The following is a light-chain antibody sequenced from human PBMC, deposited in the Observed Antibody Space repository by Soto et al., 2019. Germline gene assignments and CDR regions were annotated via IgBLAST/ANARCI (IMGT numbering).Light chain of an antibody. CDR2: AAS. CDR1: EGISNY. CDR3: QQYGSSPRT. J-gene: IGKJ1*01. Sequence: DIQMTQSPSSLSASIGDRVTITCRASEGISNYVAWFQQKPGKVPKLLIYAASTLQSGVPSRFRGSGSGTDFTLTISRLEPEDFAVYYCQQYGSSPRTFGQGTKVEIK. V-gene: IGKV1-27*01.